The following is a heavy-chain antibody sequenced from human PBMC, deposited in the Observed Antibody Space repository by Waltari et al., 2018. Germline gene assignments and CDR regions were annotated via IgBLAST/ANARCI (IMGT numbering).Heavy chain of an antibody. D-gene: IGHD6-13*01. CDR2: IYHSGST. V-gene: IGHV4-38-2*02. CDR3: ACIAAAGNLDY. Sequence: QVQLQESGPGLVKPSETLSLTCTVSGYSISSGYYWGWIRQPPGKGLEWIGSIYHSGSTDYNPSLKSRVTISVDTSKNQFSLKLSSVTAADTAVYYCACIAAAGNLDYWGQGTLVTVSS. J-gene: IGHJ4*02. CDR1: GYSISSGYY.